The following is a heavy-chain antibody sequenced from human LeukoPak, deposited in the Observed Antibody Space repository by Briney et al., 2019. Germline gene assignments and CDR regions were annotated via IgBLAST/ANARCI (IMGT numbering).Heavy chain of an antibody. D-gene: IGHD3-9*01. CDR3: ATSVVYYDILTGYYFQH. V-gene: IGHV1-69*01. CDR2: IIPIFGTA. CDR1: GGTFSSYA. J-gene: IGHJ1*01. Sequence: SVKVSCKASGGTFSSYAISWVRQAPGQGLEWMGGIIPIFGTANYAQKFQGRVTITADESTSTAYMELSSLRSEDTAVYYCATSVVYYDILTGYYFQHWGQGTLVTVSS.